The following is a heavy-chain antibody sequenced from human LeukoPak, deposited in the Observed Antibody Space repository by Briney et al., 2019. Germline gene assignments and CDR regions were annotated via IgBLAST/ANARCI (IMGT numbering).Heavy chain of an antibody. CDR1: GGSISSYY. V-gene: IGHV4-59*01. J-gene: IGHJ2*01. CDR3: AGADGDYLYLDL. Sequence: SETLSLTCTVSGGSISSYYWSWIRQPPRKGLEWIGYIYYSGSINYNPSLKSRVTISVDTSKNQFSLKLSSVTAAHTAVYYCAGADGDYLYLDLWGRGTLVTVSS. D-gene: IGHD4-17*01. CDR2: IYYSGSI.